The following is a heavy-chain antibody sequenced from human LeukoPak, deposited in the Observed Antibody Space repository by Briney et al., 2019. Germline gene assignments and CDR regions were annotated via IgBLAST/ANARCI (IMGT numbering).Heavy chain of an antibody. D-gene: IGHD3-10*01. J-gene: IGHJ3*02. CDR2: IYYSGST. CDR3: AKSNGYGLVDI. Sequence: SETLSLTCTVSGGSISSYHWSWIRQPPGKGLEWIGYIYYSGSTNYNPSLKSRLIMSVDTSRNQFSLKLNSVTAADTAVYYCAKSNGYGLVDIWGQGTMVTVSS. V-gene: IGHV4-59*12. CDR1: GGSISSYH.